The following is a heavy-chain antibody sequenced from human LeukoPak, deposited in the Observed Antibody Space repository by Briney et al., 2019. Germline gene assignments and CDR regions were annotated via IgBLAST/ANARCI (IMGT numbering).Heavy chain of an antibody. J-gene: IGHJ6*03. CDR1: GGSISSSSYY. V-gene: IGHV4-39*01. CDR2: IYYSGST. CDR3: ARRGRGYNHYYYYYMDV. D-gene: IGHD5-24*01. Sequence: PSETLSLTCTVSGGSISSSSYYWGWIRQPPGKGLEWIGSIYYSGSTYYNSSLKSRVTISVDTSKNQFSLKLSSVTAADTAVYYCARRGRGYNHYYYYYMDVWGKGTTVTISS.